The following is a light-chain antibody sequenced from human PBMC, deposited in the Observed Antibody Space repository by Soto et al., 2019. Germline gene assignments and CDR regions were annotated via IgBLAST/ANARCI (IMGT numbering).Light chain of an antibody. CDR2: EVF. CDR1: SSDVGGYNY. V-gene: IGLV2-8*01. Sequence: QSVLTQPPSASGSPGQSVTISCTGTSSDVGGYNYVSWYQQHPGKAPKLMIYEVFKRPSGVPDRFSGSKSGNTASLTVSGLQADDEADYYCSSYTGSNNFDVFGTGTKVTVL. J-gene: IGLJ1*01. CDR3: SSYTGSNNFDV.